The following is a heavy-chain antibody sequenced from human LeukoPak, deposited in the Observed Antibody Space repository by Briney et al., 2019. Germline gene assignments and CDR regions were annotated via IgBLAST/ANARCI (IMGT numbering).Heavy chain of an antibody. D-gene: IGHD3-9*01. Sequence: PGGSLRLSCAASGFTFSSYAMSWVRQAPGKGLEWVSAISGSGGSTYYADSVKGRFTISRDNSKNTLYLQMNSLRAEDTAVYYCAKGGRQGVRYFDWLFYFDYWGQGTLVTVSS. V-gene: IGHV3-23*01. CDR1: GFTFSSYA. CDR3: AKGGRQGVRYFDWLFYFDY. CDR2: ISGSGGST. J-gene: IGHJ4*02.